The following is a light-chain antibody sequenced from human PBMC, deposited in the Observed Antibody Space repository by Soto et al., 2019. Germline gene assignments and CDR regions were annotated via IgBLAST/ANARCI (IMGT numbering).Light chain of an antibody. CDR3: QQFNSYPHT. Sequence: AIQLTQSPSSLSASVGDRVTITCRASQGISSALAWYQQKPGRAPKLLIYDASSWESGVPSRFSGSGSGTDFTLTISSLQPEDFATYYCQQFNSYPHTFGQGTKLEIK. V-gene: IGKV1-13*02. J-gene: IGKJ2*01. CDR1: QGISSA. CDR2: DAS.